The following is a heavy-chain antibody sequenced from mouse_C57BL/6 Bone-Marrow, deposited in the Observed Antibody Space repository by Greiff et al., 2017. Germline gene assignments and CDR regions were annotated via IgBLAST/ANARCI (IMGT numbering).Heavy chain of an antibody. J-gene: IGHJ4*01. V-gene: IGHV1-63*01. D-gene: IGHD1-1*01. Sequence: VKLQESGAELVRPGTSVKMSCKASGYTFTNYWIGWAKQRPGHGLEWIGDIYPGGGYTNYNEKFKGKATLTADKSSSTAYMQFSSLTSEVSAIYYCARRAYGSSLYAMDYWGQGTSVTVSS. CDR3: ARRAYGSSLYAMDY. CDR2: IYPGGGYT. CDR1: GYTFTNYW.